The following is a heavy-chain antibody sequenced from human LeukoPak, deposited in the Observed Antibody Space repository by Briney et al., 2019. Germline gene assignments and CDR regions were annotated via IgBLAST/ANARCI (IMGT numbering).Heavy chain of an antibody. Sequence: PGGSPRLSCAASGFTFSTYDMPWVRQAPGKGLEWVSGIGRSASTYYTDSAKGRFTISRDNSKNTLYLQMNSLRAEDTAVYYCAKGESFAFATWGQGTMVTVSS. CDR3: AKGESFAFAT. J-gene: IGHJ3*02. CDR1: GFTFSTYD. D-gene: IGHD2-21*01. V-gene: IGHV3-23*01. CDR2: IGRSAST.